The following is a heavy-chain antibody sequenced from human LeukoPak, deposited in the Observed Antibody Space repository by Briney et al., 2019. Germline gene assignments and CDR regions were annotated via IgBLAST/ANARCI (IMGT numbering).Heavy chain of an antibody. J-gene: IGHJ4*02. CDR1: GFTFSSYW. D-gene: IGHD2-15*01. CDR3: AKDRYCSGGSCSLPRPDY. CDR2: IKQDGSEK. V-gene: IGHV3-7*01. Sequence: GGSLRLSCAASGFTFSSYWMTWVRQAPGKGLEWVANIKQDGSEKYYVDSVKGRFTISRDNAKNSLYLQVNSLRAEDTSVYYCAKDRYCSGGSCSLPRPDYWGQGTLVTVSS.